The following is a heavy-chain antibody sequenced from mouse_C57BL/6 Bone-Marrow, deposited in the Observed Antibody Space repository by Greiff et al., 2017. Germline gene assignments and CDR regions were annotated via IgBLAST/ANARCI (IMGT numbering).Heavy chain of an antibody. D-gene: IGHD2-4*01. CDR1: GYTFTSYW. CDR2: IDPNSGGT. Sequence: QVQLQQPGAELVKPGASVKLSCKASGYTFTSYWMHWVKQRPGRGLEWIGRIDPNSGGTKYNEKFKSKATLTVDKPSSPAYLQLSSLTSEDSAVYYCARSKRLRRGGAMDYWGQGTSVTGSS. J-gene: IGHJ4*01. CDR3: ARSKRLRRGGAMDY. V-gene: IGHV1-72*01.